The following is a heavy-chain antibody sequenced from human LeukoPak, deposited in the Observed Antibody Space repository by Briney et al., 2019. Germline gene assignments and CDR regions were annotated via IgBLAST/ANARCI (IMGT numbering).Heavy chain of an antibody. CDR1: ARSISGYY. V-gene: IGHV4-59*08. D-gene: IGHD2-2*01. CDR2: IFYSGST. J-gene: IGHJ6*02. Sequence: PSETLSLTCYVSARSISGYYWSLIPQTPGKGLEWIGYIFYSGSTNYNPSLRSRVTISIDTSKNQFSLKLSSVTAADTAFYYCARHSSYYYAMDVWGQGTTVTVSS. CDR3: ARHSSYYYAMDV.